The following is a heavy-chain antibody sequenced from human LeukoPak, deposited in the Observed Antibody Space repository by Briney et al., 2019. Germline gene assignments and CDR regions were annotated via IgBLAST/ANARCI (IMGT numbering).Heavy chain of an antibody. CDR2: IYYSGST. CDR3: ARDLPYYDFWSGYQLDAFDI. CDR1: GGSISSYY. D-gene: IGHD3-3*01. Sequence: PSETLSLTCTVSGGSISSYYWSWIRQPPGKGLEWIGYIYYSGSTNYNPSLKSRVTISVDTSKNQFSLKLSSVTAADTAVYYCARDLPYYDFWSGYQLDAFDIWGQGTMVTVSS. J-gene: IGHJ3*02. V-gene: IGHV4-59*01.